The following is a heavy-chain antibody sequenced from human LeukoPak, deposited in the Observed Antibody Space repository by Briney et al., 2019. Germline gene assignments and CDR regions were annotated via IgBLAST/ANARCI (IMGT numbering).Heavy chain of an antibody. Sequence: ASVKVSCKASDYTFTSYDISWLRQSPGLELECMGRIRAYNGNKDYAQKLQGRVTMTTDTSTRTAYMELRSLRSDDTAVYFCAREYYDYYEGFDYWGQGTLVTVSS. CDR2: IRAYNGNK. D-gene: IGHD3-22*01. CDR1: DYTFTSYD. CDR3: AREYYDYYEGFDY. J-gene: IGHJ4*02. V-gene: IGHV1-18*01.